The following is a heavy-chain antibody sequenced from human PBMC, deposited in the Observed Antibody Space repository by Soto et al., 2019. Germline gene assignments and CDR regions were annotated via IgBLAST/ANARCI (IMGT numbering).Heavy chain of an antibody. D-gene: IGHD6-13*01. CDR1: GDSISGSPYF. CDR2: IFYDGYT. V-gene: IGHV4-39*01. J-gene: IGHJ4*02. CDR3: ARLQAAVPHY. Sequence: QVQLQESGPGLVMPSETLSLTCTVSGDSISGSPYFWGWIRQPPGKRLEWIGSIFYDGYTLYTPSLKSRVTITVDTAKNLFSLKLTSVAAADPAIYFCARLQAAVPHYWGQGILVTVSS.